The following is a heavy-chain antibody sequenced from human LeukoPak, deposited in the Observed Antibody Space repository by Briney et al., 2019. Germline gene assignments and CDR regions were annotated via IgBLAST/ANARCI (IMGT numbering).Heavy chain of an antibody. CDR2: FDPEDAKT. J-gene: IGHJ4*02. CDR3: ARRAHPYYYDSSGYYFDL. V-gene: IGHV1-24*01. Sequence: ASVTVSFTVSGYTLTELSMHWVRQAPGKGHEWMGGFDPEDAKTIYAQKFQGRVAITADESTSTAYMELSSLRSEATAVYYCARRAHPYYYDSSGYYFDLWGQGTLVTVSS. D-gene: IGHD3-22*01. CDR1: GYTLTELS.